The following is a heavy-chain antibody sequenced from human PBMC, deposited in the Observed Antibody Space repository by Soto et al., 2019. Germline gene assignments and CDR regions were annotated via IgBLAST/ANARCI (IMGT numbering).Heavy chain of an antibody. CDR1: GGSFKSGRYS. V-gene: IGHV4-61*01. CDR2: VYHTGST. Sequence: QVQLQESGPGLVKPSETLSLTCTVSGGSFKSGRYSWTWIRQPPGKGLEWIGYVYHTGSTSYNPSLKSRVSISMDTSKSQFSLKLDSVTAADTAVYFCARDFAAFDTWCQGTMVTVSS. CDR3: ARDFAAFDT. J-gene: IGHJ3*02. D-gene: IGHD3-3*01.